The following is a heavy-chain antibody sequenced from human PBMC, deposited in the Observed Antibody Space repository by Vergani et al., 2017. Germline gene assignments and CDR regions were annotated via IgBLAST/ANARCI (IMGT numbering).Heavy chain of an antibody. CDR2: ISWNSGSI. Sequence: EVQLVESGGGLVQPGRSLRLSCAASGFTFDDYAMHWVRQAPGKGLEWVSGISWNSGSIGYADSVKGRFTISRDNSKNTLYLQMNSLRAEDTAVYYCAKGYCSGGSCYSDYYGMDVWGQGTTVTVSS. J-gene: IGHJ6*02. CDR1: GFTFDDYA. CDR3: AKGYCSGGSCYSDYYGMDV. V-gene: IGHV3-9*01. D-gene: IGHD2-15*01.